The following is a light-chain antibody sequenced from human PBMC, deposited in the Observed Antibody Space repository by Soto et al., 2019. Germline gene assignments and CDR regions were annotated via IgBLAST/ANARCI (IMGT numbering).Light chain of an antibody. CDR2: DDR. CDR3: QVWDSSSDHVV. J-gene: IGLJ2*01. Sequence: SYELTQPPSVSVAPGQTARIPCGGNNIGSKGVHWYQQSPGLAPVLGVYDDRDRPSGIPERVSGSNSGNTATLTISRVEAGDEADYYCQVWDSSSDHVVFGGGTKVTVL. V-gene: IGLV3-21*02. CDR1: NIGSKG.